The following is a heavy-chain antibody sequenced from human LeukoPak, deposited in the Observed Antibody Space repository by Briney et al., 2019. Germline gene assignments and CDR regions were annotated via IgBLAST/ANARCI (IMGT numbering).Heavy chain of an antibody. CDR3: ARAYSSSWYMGYYYYYYMDV. Sequence: VASVKVSCKASGYTFTGYYMHWVRQATGQGLEWMGWMNPNSGNTGYAQKFQGRVTMTRNTSISTAYMELSSLRSEDTAVYYCARAYSSSWYMGYYYYYYMDVWGKGTTVTISS. V-gene: IGHV1-8*02. J-gene: IGHJ6*03. D-gene: IGHD6-13*01. CDR2: MNPNSGNT. CDR1: GYTFTGYY.